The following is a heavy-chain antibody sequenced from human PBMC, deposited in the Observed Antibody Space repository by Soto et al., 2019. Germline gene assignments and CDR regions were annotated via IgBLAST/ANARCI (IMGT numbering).Heavy chain of an antibody. V-gene: IGHV3-30*18. D-gene: IGHD3-3*01. CDR2: ISYDGSNK. Sequence: QVQLVESGGGVVQPGRSLRLSCAASGFTFSSYGMHWVRQAPGKGLEWVAVISYDGSNKYYADSVKGRFTISRDNSKNTLYLQMNSLRAEDTAVYYCAKDMEWLLFYNYYGMDVWGQGTTVTVSS. CDR1: GFTFSSYG. CDR3: AKDMEWLLFYNYYGMDV. J-gene: IGHJ6*02.